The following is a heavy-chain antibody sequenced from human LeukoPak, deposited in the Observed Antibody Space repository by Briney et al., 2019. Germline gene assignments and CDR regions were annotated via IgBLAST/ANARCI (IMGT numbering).Heavy chain of an antibody. V-gene: IGHV1-69*05. D-gene: IGHD6-13*01. CDR3: ARDGTDRAGFDY. CDR1: GGTFSSYA. Sequence: GASVKVSCKASGGTFSSYAISWVRQAPGQGLEWMGGIIPIFGTANYAQKFQGRVTITTDESTSTAYMDLSRLRSDDTAVYYCARDGTDRAGFDYWGQGTLVTVSS. CDR2: IIPIFGTA. J-gene: IGHJ4*02.